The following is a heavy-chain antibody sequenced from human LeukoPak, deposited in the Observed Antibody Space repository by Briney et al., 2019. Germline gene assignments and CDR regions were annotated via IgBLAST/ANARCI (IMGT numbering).Heavy chain of an antibody. CDR1: GGSISRGSYH. CDR2: FYTSGTP. J-gene: IGHJ3*02. V-gene: IGHV4-61*02. Sequence: SETLSLTCTVSGGSISRGSYHWSWIRQPAGKGLEWIGRFYTSGTPIYNPSLKSRVTISVDTSKNQFSLKLSSVTAADTAVYYCARRYDIWGQGTMVTVSS. CDR3: ARRYDI.